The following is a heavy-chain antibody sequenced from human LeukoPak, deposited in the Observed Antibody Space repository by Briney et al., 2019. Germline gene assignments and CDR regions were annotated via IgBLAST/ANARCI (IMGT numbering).Heavy chain of an antibody. CDR3: ARIPNYYGSEPYNWFDP. V-gene: IGHV4-59*01. CDR1: GGSISSYY. CDR2: IYYSGST. J-gene: IGHJ5*02. Sequence: SETLSLTCTVSGGSISSYYWSWIRQPPGKGLEWIGYIYYSGSTNYNPSLKSRVTISVDTSKNQFSLKLSSVTAADTAVYYCARIPNYYGSEPYNWFDPWGQGTLVTVSS. D-gene: IGHD3-10*01.